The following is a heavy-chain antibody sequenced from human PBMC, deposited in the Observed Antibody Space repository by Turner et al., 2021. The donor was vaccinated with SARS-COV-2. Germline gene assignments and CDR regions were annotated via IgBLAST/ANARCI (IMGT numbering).Heavy chain of an antibody. CDR3: ARDLGSIAVAN. Sequence: EVQLVESGGCLVQPGGSLRLSCAASGFTFSSYSMNWVRQAPGKGLEWVSYISSSSSTIYFADSVKGRFTISRDNAKNSLYLQMNSLRAEDTAVYYCARDLGSIAVANWGQGTLVTVSS. CDR2: ISSSSSTI. J-gene: IGHJ4*02. D-gene: IGHD6-19*01. V-gene: IGHV3-48*01. CDR1: GFTFSSYS.